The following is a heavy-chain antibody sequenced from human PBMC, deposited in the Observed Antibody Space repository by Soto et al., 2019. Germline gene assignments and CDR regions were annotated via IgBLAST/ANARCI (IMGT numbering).Heavy chain of an antibody. D-gene: IGHD3-10*01. Sequence: GESLKISCKGSGYSCTSYWIGWVRQMPGKGLEWMGIIYPGDSDTRYSPSFQGQVTISADKSISTAYLQWSSLKASDTAMYYCARRPMTSRGSGSYEVDYWGQGTLVTVSS. J-gene: IGHJ4*02. CDR2: IYPGDSDT. V-gene: IGHV5-51*01. CDR1: GYSCTSYW. CDR3: ARRPMTSRGSGSYEVDY.